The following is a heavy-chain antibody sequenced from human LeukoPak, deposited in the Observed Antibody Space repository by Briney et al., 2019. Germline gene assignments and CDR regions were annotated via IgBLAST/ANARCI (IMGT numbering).Heavy chain of an antibody. CDR1: GFTFSSYS. Sequence: GGSLRLSCAASGFTFSSYSMNWVRQAPGKGLEWVSSISSSSSYIYYADSVKGRFTISRDNAKNSLYLQMNSLRAEDTAVYYCAREGTYYYDSSGLNWFDPWGQGTLVTVSS. D-gene: IGHD3-22*01. CDR3: AREGTYYYDSSGLNWFDP. V-gene: IGHV3-21*01. J-gene: IGHJ5*02. CDR2: ISSSSSYI.